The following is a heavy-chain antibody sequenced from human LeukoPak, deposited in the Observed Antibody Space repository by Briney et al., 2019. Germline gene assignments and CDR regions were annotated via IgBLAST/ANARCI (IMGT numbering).Heavy chain of an antibody. CDR3: ARATVTDSIFVY. V-gene: IGHV3-7*01. D-gene: IGHD4-17*01. Sequence: PGGSLRLSCAASRFTLSTYWMSWVRQAPGKGLEWVAHIKQDGSQEYYVDSVKGRFTISRDNAKNSLYLQMNSLRVEDTAVYYCARATVTDSIFVYWGQGTLVTVSS. CDR1: RFTLSTYW. CDR2: IKQDGSQE. J-gene: IGHJ4*02.